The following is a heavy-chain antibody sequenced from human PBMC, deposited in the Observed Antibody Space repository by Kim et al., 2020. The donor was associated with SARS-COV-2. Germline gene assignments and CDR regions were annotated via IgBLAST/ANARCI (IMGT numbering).Heavy chain of an antibody. CDR1: GFTFSSYG. D-gene: IGHD3-10*01. V-gene: IGHV3-33*01. Sequence: GGSLRLSCAASGFTFSSYGMHWVRQAPGKGLEWVAVIWYDGSNKYYADSVKGRFTISRDNSKNTLYLQMNSLRAEDTAVYYCARDQGYGSGSYPDYWGQGTLVTASS. J-gene: IGHJ4*02. CDR3: ARDQGYGSGSYPDY. CDR2: IWYDGSNK.